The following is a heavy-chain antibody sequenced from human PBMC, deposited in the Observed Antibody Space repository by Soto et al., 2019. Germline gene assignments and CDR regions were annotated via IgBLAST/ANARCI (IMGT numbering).Heavy chain of an antibody. D-gene: IGHD2-21*01. CDR3: ARDRGYCETTACYLDY. V-gene: IGHV4-4*07. CDR2: IYASGST. J-gene: IGHJ4*02. CDR1: GGSISSYY. Sequence: SETLSLTCTVSGGSISSYYWNWIRQSAGRGLEWIGRIYASGSTNYSPSLKSRVAMSVDTSKNLFSLKLNSVTAADTAIYYCARDRGYCETTACYLDYWGQGILVTVSS.